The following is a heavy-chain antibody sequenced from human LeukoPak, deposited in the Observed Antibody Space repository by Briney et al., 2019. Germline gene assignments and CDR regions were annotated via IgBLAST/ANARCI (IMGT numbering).Heavy chain of an antibody. CDR2: INPNSGGT. J-gene: IGHJ4*02. CDR1: GYTFTGYY. CDR3: ARDRYDYVWGSYRYMFDY. V-gene: IGHV1-2*02. Sequence: GASVKVSCKASGYTFTGYYMHWVRQAPGQGLEWMGWINPNSGGTNYAQKLQGRVTMTTDTSTSTAYMELRSLRSDDTAVYYCARDRYDYVWGSYRYMFDYWGQGTLVTVSS. D-gene: IGHD3-16*02.